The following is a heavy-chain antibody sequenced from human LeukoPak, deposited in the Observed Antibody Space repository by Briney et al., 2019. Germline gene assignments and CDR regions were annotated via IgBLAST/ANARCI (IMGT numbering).Heavy chain of an antibody. CDR1: GFTFSNYA. V-gene: IGHV3-23*01. D-gene: IGHD2-15*01. J-gene: IGHJ6*03. Sequence: GGSLRLSCAASGFTFSNYAMSWVRQAPGKGLEWVATLSGTGGSTYSADSVKGRFTISRDNSKDTLYLQMNSLRAEDMAVYYCASHKGGWLFLDYHIDVWGKGTTVTVSS. CDR2: LSGTGGST. CDR3: ASHKGGWLFLDYHIDV.